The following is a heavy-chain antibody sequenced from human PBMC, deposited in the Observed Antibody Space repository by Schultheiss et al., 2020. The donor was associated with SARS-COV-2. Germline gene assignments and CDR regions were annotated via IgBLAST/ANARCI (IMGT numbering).Heavy chain of an antibody. Sequence: GESLKISCAASGFTFSSYEMNWVRQAPGKGLEWVSYISSSGSTIYYADSVKGRFTISRDNAKNSLYLQMNSLRAEDTAVYYCARDGYYYGSGSYHAFDIWGQGTMVTVSS. CDR3: ARDGYYYGSGSYHAFDI. CDR2: ISSSGSTI. V-gene: IGHV3-48*03. J-gene: IGHJ3*02. CDR1: GFTFSSYE. D-gene: IGHD3-10*01.